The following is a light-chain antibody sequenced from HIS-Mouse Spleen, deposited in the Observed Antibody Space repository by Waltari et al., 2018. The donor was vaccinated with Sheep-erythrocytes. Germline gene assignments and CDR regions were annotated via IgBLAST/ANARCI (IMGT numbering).Light chain of an antibody. Sequence: QGALTQPASVSGSPGQSITISCTGTSSDVGSYNLVSWYQQHPGKAPKLMIYEGSKRPSGVSNRFSGSKSGNTASLTISGLQAEDEADYYCCSYAGSSTPWVFGGGTKLTVL. J-gene: IGLJ3*02. V-gene: IGLV2-23*01. CDR1: SSDVGSYNL. CDR3: CSYAGSSTPWV. CDR2: EGS.